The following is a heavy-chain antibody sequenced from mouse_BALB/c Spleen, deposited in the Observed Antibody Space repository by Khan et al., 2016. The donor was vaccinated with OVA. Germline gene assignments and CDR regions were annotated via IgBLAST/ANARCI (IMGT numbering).Heavy chain of an antibody. CDR3: AREGADYRYDGWFAY. D-gene: IGHD2-14*01. CDR1: GYTFTSYT. CDR2: INPSSGYT. J-gene: IGHJ3*01. V-gene: IGHV1-4*01. Sequence: QVQLKQSGAELARPGASVKMSCKASGYTFTSYTIHWVKQRPGQGLEWIGYINPSSGYTNYNQMFKDKATLTADKSSSTAYMQLSSLTSEDSAVYYCAREGADYRYDGWFAYWGQGTLVTVSA.